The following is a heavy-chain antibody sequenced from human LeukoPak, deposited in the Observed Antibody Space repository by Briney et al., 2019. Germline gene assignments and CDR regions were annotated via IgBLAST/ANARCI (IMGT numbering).Heavy chain of an antibody. CDR2: IIVSGGGP. J-gene: IGHJ2*01. V-gene: IGHV3-23*01. CDR1: GFTFSSYF. Sequence: PGGSLTLSCAASGFTFSSYFMIWVRQAPGKGLEWVSSIIVSGGGPYYADSVKGRFTTYRDNSKNTLYLQMNSLRAEDTAIYYCARKAGVPEDWYFDLWGRGTLVTVSS. D-gene: IGHD1-14*01. CDR3: ARKAGVPEDWYFDL.